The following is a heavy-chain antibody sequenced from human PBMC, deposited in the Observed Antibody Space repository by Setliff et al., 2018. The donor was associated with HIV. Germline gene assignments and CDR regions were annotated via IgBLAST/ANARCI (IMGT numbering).Heavy chain of an antibody. CDR1: GGSISNSRYY. J-gene: IGHJ5*02. D-gene: IGHD3-16*02. CDR3: ARGSTYRVDP. V-gene: IGHV4-39*07. Sequence: PSETLSLTCTVSGGSISNSRYYWSWIRQPPGKGLEWIGENNHGGSTNYNPSLKSRVTISLDKSRNQFSLKLSSVTAADTAIYYCARGSTYRVDPWGQGTLVTVSS. CDR2: NNHGGST.